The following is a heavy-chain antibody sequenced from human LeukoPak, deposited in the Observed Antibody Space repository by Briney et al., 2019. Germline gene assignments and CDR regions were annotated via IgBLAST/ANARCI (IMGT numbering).Heavy chain of an antibody. CDR2: IRSKPYGCTT. CDR3: TRSGYSSNWSYYFDY. V-gene: IGHV3-49*03. D-gene: IGHD6-13*01. Sequence: SLRLSCTASGFTFGDYAMSWFRQAPGKGLEWVGVIRSKPYGCTTEYAASVQGRFTISRDDSKTIAYLQMNSLKTEDTAVYYCTRSGYSSNWSYYFDYWGQGTLVTVSS. J-gene: IGHJ4*01. CDR1: GFTFGDYA.